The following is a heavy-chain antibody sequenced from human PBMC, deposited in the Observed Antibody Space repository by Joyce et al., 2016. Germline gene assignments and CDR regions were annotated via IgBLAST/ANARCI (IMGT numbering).Heavy chain of an antibody. Sequence: EVQLVESGGGLVKPGGSLRLSGSAAGFTFRSYSMGWVRQAPGKGLELVSSLSSSSSYIKDTDSVKGRFTISRDNAKNSLYLQMNSLRVEDTAFYYCARSSYTNGIFDYWGQGTLVTVSS. D-gene: IGHD2-8*01. J-gene: IGHJ4*02. CDR1: GFTFRSYS. CDR3: ARSSYTNGIFDY. CDR2: LSSSSSYI. V-gene: IGHV3-21*01.